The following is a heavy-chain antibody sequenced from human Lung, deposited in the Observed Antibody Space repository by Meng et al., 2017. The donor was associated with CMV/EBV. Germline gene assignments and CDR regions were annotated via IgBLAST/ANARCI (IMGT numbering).Heavy chain of an antibody. D-gene: IGHD1/OR15-1a*01. CDR2: IKQDGSEK. J-gene: IGHJ4*02. CDR3: ARDTRWEQET. V-gene: IGHV3-7*01. CDR1: GFTLSDFW. Sequence: ESXKISCAASGFTLSDFWMSWVRQAPGEGLEWVANIKQDGSEKYYVDSVKGRFTISRDNAKNSLYLQMNSLRDEDTAIYYCARDTRWEQETWGQGTLVTVSS.